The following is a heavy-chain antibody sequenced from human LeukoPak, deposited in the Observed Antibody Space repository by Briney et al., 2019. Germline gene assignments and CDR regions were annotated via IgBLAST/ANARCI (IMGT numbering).Heavy chain of an antibody. CDR2: ISSSSSYT. CDR1: GFTFSDYY. J-gene: IGHJ4*02. D-gene: IGHD6-19*01. CDR3: ARLLRYSSGWETTYDY. V-gene: IGHV3-11*06. Sequence: PGGSLRLSCAASGFTFSDYYMSWIRQAPGKGLEWVSYISSSSSYTNYADSVKGRFTISRDNAKNSLYLQMNSLRAEDTAVYYCARLLRYSSGWETTYDYWGQGTLVTVSS.